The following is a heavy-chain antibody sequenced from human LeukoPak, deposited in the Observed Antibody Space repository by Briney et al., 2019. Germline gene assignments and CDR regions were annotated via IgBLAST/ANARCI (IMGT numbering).Heavy chain of an antibody. CDR1: GGSISSYY. CDR2: IYTSGST. V-gene: IGHV4-4*09. CDR3: ARLGSYHDF. Sequence: PSETLSLTCTVSGGSISSYYWSWIRQPPGKGLEWIGYIYTSGSTNYYPSLKSRLTLSIDTSRNQLSLKLPSVTAADTAVYFCARLGSYHDFWGQGALVTVSS. J-gene: IGHJ4*02. D-gene: IGHD1-26*01.